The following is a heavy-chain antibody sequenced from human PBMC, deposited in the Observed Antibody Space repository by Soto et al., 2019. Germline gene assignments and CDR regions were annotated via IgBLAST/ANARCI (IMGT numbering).Heavy chain of an antibody. V-gene: IGHV4-4*02. Sequence: QVQLQESGPGLVKPSGTLSLTCAVSGDSINSSNWWSWVRQPPGQGLEWIGEIYHSGTIYYNPSLKSRISISLDKSKNQFSLKLNSVTAADTAVYFCASSKRPTVLVDYWGQGALVTVSS. D-gene: IGHD2-8*02. CDR1: GDSINSSNW. CDR3: ASSKRPTVLVDY. J-gene: IGHJ4*02. CDR2: IYHSGTI.